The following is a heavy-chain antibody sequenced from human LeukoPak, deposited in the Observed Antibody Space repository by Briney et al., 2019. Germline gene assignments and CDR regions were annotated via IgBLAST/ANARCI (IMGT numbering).Heavy chain of an antibody. J-gene: IGHJ4*02. CDR2: ISSSGNSI. D-gene: IGHD1-26*01. V-gene: IGHV3-48*03. CDR1: GFTFNSYE. Sequence: LRLLCAASGFTFNSYEMDWVRQAPGKGLEGVSYISSSGNSIYYADSVKGRFTISRDNAKSSLYLQMNSLRAEDTAVYYCAKGSSSGTYFDYWGQGTLVTVSS. CDR3: AKGSSSGTYFDY.